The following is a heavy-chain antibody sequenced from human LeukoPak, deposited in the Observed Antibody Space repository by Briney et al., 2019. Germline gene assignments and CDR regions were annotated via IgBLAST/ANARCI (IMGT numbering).Heavy chain of an antibody. D-gene: IGHD4-11*01. J-gene: IGHJ6*03. Sequence: KPSETLSLTCTVSDDSITMYYWTWIRQPPGKGLEWIGHVDHTGSTKFNPSPNGRVSISRDTSNNFFSLRLRSVTAADTAVYFCARGRVSSSTWYSTYYYFFYMDFWGKGTTVTVSS. CDR2: VDHTGST. V-gene: IGHV4-59*01. CDR3: ARGRVSSSTWYSTYYYFFYMDF. CDR1: DDSITMYY.